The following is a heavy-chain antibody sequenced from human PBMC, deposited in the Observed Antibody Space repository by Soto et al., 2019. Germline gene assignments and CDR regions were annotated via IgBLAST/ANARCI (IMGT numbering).Heavy chain of an antibody. CDR2: IDPSDSYT. CDR1: GYSFTSYW. D-gene: IGHD4-17*01. J-gene: IGHJ5*02. V-gene: IGHV5-10-1*03. CDR3: ARHGNDYGVRFNWFDP. Sequence: EVQLVQSGAEVKKPGESLRISCKGSGYSFTSYWISWVHQMPGKGLEWMGRIDPSDSYTNYSPSFQGHVTISADKSISTAYLQWSSLKASDTAMYYCARHGNDYGVRFNWFDPWGQGTLVTVSS.